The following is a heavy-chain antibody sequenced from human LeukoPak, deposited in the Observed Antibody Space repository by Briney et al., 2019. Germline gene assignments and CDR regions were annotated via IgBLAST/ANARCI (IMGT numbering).Heavy chain of an antibody. D-gene: IGHD1-26*01. Sequence: PSETLSLTCTVSGGSISSYYWSWIRQPPGKGLEWIGYIYYSGSTNYNPSLKSRVTMSVDTSKNQFSLKLSSVTAADTAVYYCASSGSYALMDYWGQGTLVTVSS. CDR2: IYYSGST. V-gene: IGHV4-59*12. CDR3: ASSGSYALMDY. CDR1: GGSISSYY. J-gene: IGHJ4*02.